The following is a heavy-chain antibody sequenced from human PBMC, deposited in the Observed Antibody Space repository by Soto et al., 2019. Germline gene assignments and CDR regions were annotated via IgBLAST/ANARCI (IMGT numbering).Heavy chain of an antibody. CDR3: ARERGEWFGHLLPHGWFDP. CDR1: GGSISDYY. J-gene: IGHJ5*02. V-gene: IGHV4-59*01. Sequence: SETLSLTCTVSGGSISDYYWSWIRQPPGKXLEWIGYILYTGYTNYNPSLKSRITISIDTSRNQFSLRLSSVTAADTAVYYCARERGEWFGHLLPHGWFDPWSQGTLVTVSS. CDR2: ILYTGYT. D-gene: IGHD3-10*01.